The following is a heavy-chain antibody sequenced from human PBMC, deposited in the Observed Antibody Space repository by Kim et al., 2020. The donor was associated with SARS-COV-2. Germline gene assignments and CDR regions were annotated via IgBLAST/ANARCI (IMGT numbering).Heavy chain of an antibody. CDR1: GGSISSYY. J-gene: IGHJ4*02. V-gene: IGHV4-59*01. CDR3: ARIGGYSYAEFDY. CDR2: IYYSGST. Sequence: SETLSLTCTVSGGSISSYYWSWIRQPPGKGLEWIGYIYYSGSTNYYPSLKSRVTISVDTSKNQFPLKLSSVTAADTAVYYCARIGGYSYAEFDYWGQGTLVTVSS. D-gene: IGHD5-18*01.